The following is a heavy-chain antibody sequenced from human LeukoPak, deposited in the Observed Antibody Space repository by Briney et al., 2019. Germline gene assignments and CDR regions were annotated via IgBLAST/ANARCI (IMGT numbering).Heavy chain of an antibody. CDR2: INPSGGST. J-gene: IGHJ5*02. V-gene: IGHV1-46*01. D-gene: IGHD6-13*01. CDR3: ARGGTIAAPTRGWFDP. Sequence: GASVKVSCKASGYTFTSYYMHWVRQAPGQGLEWMGIINPSGGSTSYAQKFQGRVTMTRDTSTSTVYVELSSLRSEDTAVYYCARGGTIAAPTRGWFDPWGQGTLVTVSS. CDR1: GYTFTSYY.